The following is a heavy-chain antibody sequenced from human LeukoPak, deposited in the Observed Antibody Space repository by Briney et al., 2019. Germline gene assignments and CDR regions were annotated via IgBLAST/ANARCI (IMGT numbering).Heavy chain of an antibody. CDR2: IYHSGST. V-gene: IGHV4-30-2*01. D-gene: IGHD1-26*01. J-gene: IGHJ1*01. CDR3: ARGIVGDGKTEYFQH. CDR1: GGSISSGGYY. Sequence: PSQTRSLTCTVSGGSISSGGYYWSWIRQPPGKGLEWIGYIYHSGSTYYNPSLKSRVTISVDRSKNQFSLKLSSVTAADTAVYYCARGIVGDGKTEYFQHWGQGTLVTVSS.